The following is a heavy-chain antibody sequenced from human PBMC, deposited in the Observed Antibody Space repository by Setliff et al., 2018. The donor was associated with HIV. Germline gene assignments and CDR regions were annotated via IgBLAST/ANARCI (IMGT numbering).Heavy chain of an antibody. CDR1: GYSISSGYY. CDR2: IYHSGST. CDR3: AGEFLEWLTPGYYFDY. D-gene: IGHD3-3*01. J-gene: IGHJ4*02. V-gene: IGHV4-38-2*01. Sequence: PSETLSLTCAVSGYSISSGYYWGWIRQPPGKGLEWIGSIYHSGSTYYNPSLKSRVTISVDTSKNQFSPKLSSVTAADTAVYYCAGEFLEWLTPGYYFDYWGQGTLVTVSS.